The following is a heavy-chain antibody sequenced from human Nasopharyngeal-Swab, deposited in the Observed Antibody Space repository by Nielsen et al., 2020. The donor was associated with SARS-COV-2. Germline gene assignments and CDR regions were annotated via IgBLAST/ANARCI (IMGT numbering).Heavy chain of an antibody. V-gene: IGHV3-7*01. D-gene: IGHD2-21*01. CDR3: ARVGVVIAHYYYYGMDV. Sequence: GESLKISCAASGFTVSSNYMSWVRQAPGKGLEWVANIKQDGSEKYYVDSVKGRFTISRDNAKNSLYLQMNSLRAEDTAVYYCARVGVVIAHYYYYGMDVWGQGTTVTVSS. J-gene: IGHJ6*02. CDR2: IKQDGSEK. CDR1: GFTVSSNY.